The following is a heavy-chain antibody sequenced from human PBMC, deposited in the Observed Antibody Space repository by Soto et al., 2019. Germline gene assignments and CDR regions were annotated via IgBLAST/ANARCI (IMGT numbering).Heavy chain of an antibody. CDR1: GYTFTSYD. J-gene: IGHJ3*02. Sequence: ASVKVSCKASGYTFTSYDINWVRQATGQGLEWMGWMNPNSGNTGYAQKFQGRVTMTTDTSTSTAYMELRSLRSDDTAVYYCARGRLYYYDSSGNSAFDIWGQGTMVTVSS. CDR3: ARGRLYYYDSSGNSAFDI. D-gene: IGHD3-22*01. CDR2: MNPNSGNT. V-gene: IGHV1-8*01.